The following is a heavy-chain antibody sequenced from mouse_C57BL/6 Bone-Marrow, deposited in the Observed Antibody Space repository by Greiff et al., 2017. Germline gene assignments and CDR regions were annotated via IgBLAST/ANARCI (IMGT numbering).Heavy chain of an antibody. Sequence: QVQLQQPGAELVMPGASVKLSCKASGYTFTSYWMHWVKQRPGQGLEWIGEIDPSDSYTNYNQKFKGKSTLTVDKSSSTAYMQLSSLTSEDSAVYYCARRRRITTVVGRGLYCDYWGQGTTLTVSS. V-gene: IGHV1-69*01. CDR2: IDPSDSYT. CDR3: ARRRRITTVVGRGLYCDY. CDR1: GYTFTSYW. D-gene: IGHD1-1*01. J-gene: IGHJ2*01.